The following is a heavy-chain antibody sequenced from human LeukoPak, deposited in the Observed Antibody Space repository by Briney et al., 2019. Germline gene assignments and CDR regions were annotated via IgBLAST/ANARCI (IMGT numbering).Heavy chain of an antibody. V-gene: IGHV4-59*08. CDR1: GGSISDYY. CDR3: ARRKRGSGGPFDY. CDR2: MDYSGST. J-gene: IGHJ4*02. Sequence: SETLSLTCTVSGGSISDYYWTWIRQSPGTGLEWIGYMDYSGSTAYNPSLKSRVTISIDTSKKQFSLELSSVTAADTAIYFCARRKRGSGGPFDYWGQGTLVTVSS. D-gene: IGHD6-19*01.